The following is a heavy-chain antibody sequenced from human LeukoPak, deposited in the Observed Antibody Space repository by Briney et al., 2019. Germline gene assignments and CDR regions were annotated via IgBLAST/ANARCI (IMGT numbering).Heavy chain of an antibody. Sequence: GASVKVSCKASGYTFTSYGISWVRQAPGQGLEWMGWISAYNGNTNYAQKLQGRVTMTTDTSTSTAYMELRSLRSDDTAVYYCARVAMGGSGSYYSYYYYYYMDVWGKGTTVTIS. CDR3: ARVAMGGSGSYYSYYYYYYMDV. CDR2: ISAYNGNT. D-gene: IGHD3-10*01. CDR1: GYTFTSYG. V-gene: IGHV1-18*01. J-gene: IGHJ6*03.